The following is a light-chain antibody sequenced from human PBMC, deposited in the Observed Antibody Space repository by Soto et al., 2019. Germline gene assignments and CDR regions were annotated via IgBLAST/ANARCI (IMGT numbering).Light chain of an antibody. J-gene: IGLJ7*01. V-gene: IGLV2-14*01. CDR1: SSDVGSYNY. CDR3: SSYTSISTRG. Sequence: QSALTQPASVSGSPGQSITISCTGTSSDVGSYNYVSWYQQHPGKAPKLMIYEVSNRPSGVSNRFSGSKSGNTASLTISGLKAEDEANYYCSSYTSISTRGFGGGTQLTVL. CDR2: EVS.